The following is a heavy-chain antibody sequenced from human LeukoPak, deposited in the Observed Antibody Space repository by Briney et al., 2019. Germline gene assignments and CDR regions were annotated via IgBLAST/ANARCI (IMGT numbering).Heavy chain of an antibody. CDR3: VKEITPFQGFDS. V-gene: IGHV3-30*18. Sequence: GGSLRLSCAASGFTFSNSGMHWVRQAPGKGLEWVAVISYDGSKKYHADSVKGRFTISRDNSKNTLYLQMNSLRAEDTAVYYCVKEITPFQGFDSWGQGTLVTVSS. CDR2: ISYDGSKK. J-gene: IGHJ4*02. D-gene: IGHD1-14*01. CDR1: GFTFSNSG.